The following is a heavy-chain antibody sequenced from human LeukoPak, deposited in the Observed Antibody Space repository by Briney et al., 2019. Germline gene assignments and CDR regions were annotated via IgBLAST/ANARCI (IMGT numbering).Heavy chain of an antibody. CDR3: ARATGGTAPFDP. V-gene: IGHV4-59*12. Sequence: SETLSLTCTVSGGSISSYYWSWIRQPPGKGLEWIGYIYYSGSTNYNPSLKSRVTISVDTSKNQFSLQLNSVTPEDTAVYYCARATGGTAPFDPWGQGTLVTVSS. J-gene: IGHJ5*02. D-gene: IGHD1-26*01. CDR2: IYYSGST. CDR1: GGSISSYY.